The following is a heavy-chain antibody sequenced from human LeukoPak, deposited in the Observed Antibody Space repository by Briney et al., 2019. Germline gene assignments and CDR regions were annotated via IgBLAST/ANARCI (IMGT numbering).Heavy chain of an antibody. CDR1: GFTFSSYA. Sequence: GGSLRLPCAASGFTFSSYAMSWVRQAPGKGLEWVSAISGSGGSTYYADSVKGRFTTSRDNSKNTLYPQMNSLRAEDTAVYYCAKVARLRYFDWLAPLDYWGQGTLVTVSS. CDR2: ISGSGGST. CDR3: AKVARLRYFDWLAPLDY. D-gene: IGHD3-9*01. J-gene: IGHJ4*02. V-gene: IGHV3-23*01.